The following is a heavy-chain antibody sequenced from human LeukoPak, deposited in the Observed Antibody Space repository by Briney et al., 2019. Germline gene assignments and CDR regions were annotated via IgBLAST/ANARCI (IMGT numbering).Heavy chain of an antibody. CDR1: GGTFDNYA. CDR2: IIPMLGKT. J-gene: IGHJ4*02. V-gene: IGHV1-69*04. CDR3: ARGLFGGFAAALFDH. D-gene: IGHD2-2*01. Sequence: GSSVKVSCKASGGTFDNYAVNWVREAPGLGLEWMGRIIPMLGKTNSAQKFQDRVTFTADKSTGTAYMELTHLRPDDTAVYFCARGLFGGFAAALFDHWGQGTLVTVSP.